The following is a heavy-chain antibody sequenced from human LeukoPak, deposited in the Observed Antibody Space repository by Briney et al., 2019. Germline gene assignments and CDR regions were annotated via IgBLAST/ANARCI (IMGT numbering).Heavy chain of an antibody. CDR1: GFTFSSYW. CDR3: AKDPASSGLNWFDP. CDR2: IKQDGSEK. V-gene: IGHV3-7*03. J-gene: IGHJ5*02. Sequence: PGGSLRLSCAASGFTFSSYWMSWVRQAPGKGLEWVANIKQDGSEKYYVDSVKGRFTISRDNSKNTLYLQMNSLRAEDTAVYYCAKDPASSGLNWFDPWGQGTLVTVSS. D-gene: IGHD6-19*01.